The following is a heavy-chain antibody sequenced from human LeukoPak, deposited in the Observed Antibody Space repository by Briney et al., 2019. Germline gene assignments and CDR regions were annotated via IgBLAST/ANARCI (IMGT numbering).Heavy chain of an antibody. CDR2: ISGSGGST. CDR3: AKEGRGIVVVTDDYYMDV. Sequence: PGGSLRLSCAASGFTFSSYGMSWVRQAPGKGLEWVSAISGSGGSTYYADSVKGRFTISRDNSKNTLYLQMNSLRAEDTAVYYCAKEGRGIVVVTDDYYMDVWGKGTTVTISS. J-gene: IGHJ6*03. CDR1: GFTFSSYG. V-gene: IGHV3-23*01. D-gene: IGHD2-21*02.